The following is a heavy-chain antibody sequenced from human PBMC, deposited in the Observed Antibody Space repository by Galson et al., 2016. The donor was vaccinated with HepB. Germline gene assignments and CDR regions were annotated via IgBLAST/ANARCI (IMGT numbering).Heavy chain of an antibody. V-gene: IGHV3-73*01. CDR1: GFTLSGSD. D-gene: IGHD1-7*01. Sequence: SCAASGFTLSGSDMHWVRQASGQGLPWVGRIRSQANKYAKEYVPSVDGRFTISRDHSKNTAYLQMNSLKTEDTAVYYCTRQGPDWHYDFDYWGQGTLVTVSS. CDR2: IRSQANKYAK. J-gene: IGHJ4*02. CDR3: TRQGPDWHYDFDY.